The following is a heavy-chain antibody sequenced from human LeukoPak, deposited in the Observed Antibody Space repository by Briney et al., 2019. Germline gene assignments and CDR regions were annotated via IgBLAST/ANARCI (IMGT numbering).Heavy chain of an antibody. D-gene: IGHD3-10*01. Sequence: SGGSLRLSCAASGFTFSSYVMHWVRQAPGKGLEWVSGLSASAGTAHYADSVKGRFTISRDNSKNTLYLQMNDLRAEDTAVYHCAKDGIWFGQNWFDPWGQGTLVTVSS. CDR2: LSASAGTA. J-gene: IGHJ5*02. CDR1: GFTFSSYV. CDR3: AKDGIWFGQNWFDP. V-gene: IGHV3-23*01.